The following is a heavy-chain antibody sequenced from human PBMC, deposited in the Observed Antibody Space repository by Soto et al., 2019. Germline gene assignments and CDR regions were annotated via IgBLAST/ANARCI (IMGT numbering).Heavy chain of an antibody. D-gene: IGHD6-13*01. V-gene: IGHV4-59*01. Sequence: QVQLQESGPGLVKPSETLSLTCLVSGGSFSNYYWNWIRQPPGGGLEWIGYVYYTGSTNYNPSLKSRVTISVDTSRNHFSLNLSSVTAADTAVYYCARRRSSWYLHSFDIWGQGTMVSVSS. CDR3: ARRRSSWYLHSFDI. CDR2: VYYTGST. J-gene: IGHJ3*02. CDR1: GGSFSNYY.